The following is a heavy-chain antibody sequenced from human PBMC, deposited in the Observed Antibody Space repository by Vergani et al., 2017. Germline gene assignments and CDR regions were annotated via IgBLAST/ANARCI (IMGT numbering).Heavy chain of an antibody. CDR3: ARENGHRNCSSTSCYLHYYYYYMDV. Sequence: QVQLVESGGGVVQPGRSLRLSCAASGFTFSSYAMHWVRQAPGKGLEWVAVISYDGSNKYYADSVKGRFTISRDNSKNTLYLQMNSLRAEDTAVYYCARENGHRNCSSTSCYLHYYYYYMDVWGKGTTVTVSS. D-gene: IGHD2-2*01. CDR1: GFTFSSYA. V-gene: IGHV3-30-3*01. J-gene: IGHJ6*03. CDR2: ISYDGSNK.